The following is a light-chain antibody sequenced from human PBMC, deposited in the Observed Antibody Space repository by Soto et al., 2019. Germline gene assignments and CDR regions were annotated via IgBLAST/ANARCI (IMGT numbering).Light chain of an antibody. J-gene: IGLJ3*02. Sequence: QSALTQPASVSGSPGQSITISCTRTSSDFGSSNYVSWYQHHPGKAPQLIIFDVSDRPSGVSHRFSGCKSGNTASLIISGLLAEDEAYYYCSSYTRGNSWVFGGGTKVTVL. CDR1: SSDFGSSNY. V-gene: IGLV2-14*03. CDR2: DVS. CDR3: SSYTRGNSWV.